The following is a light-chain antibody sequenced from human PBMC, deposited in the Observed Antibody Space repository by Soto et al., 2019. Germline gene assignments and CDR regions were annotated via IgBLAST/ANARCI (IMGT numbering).Light chain of an antibody. V-gene: IGKV1-5*03. CDR1: QSISSR. CDR3: XQYNSYPWT. Sequence: DIQMTQSPSTLSASVGDRVTITCRASQSISSRLAWYQQKPGKAPKLLIYKASSLESGVPSRFSGSGSGTEFTLTISSLQPDDXAXXXXXQYNSYPWTFGQGTKVEIK. CDR2: KAS. J-gene: IGKJ1*01.